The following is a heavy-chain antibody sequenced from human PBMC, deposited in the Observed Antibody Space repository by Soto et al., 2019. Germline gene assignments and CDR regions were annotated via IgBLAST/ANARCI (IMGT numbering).Heavy chain of an antibody. CDR3: AKLRGRGIFEY. V-gene: IGHV3-23*01. J-gene: IGHJ4*02. Sequence: EVQLLESGGGLIQPGRSLRLSCAASGFSFGVYAMSWVRQAPGKGLEWVATISGGIGSTYYADAGKGRFTISRDISRSTLDLQMNSLRVEDTALYYCAKLRGRGIFEYWGQGTMVTISS. D-gene: IGHD1-26*01. CDR2: ISGGIGST. CDR1: GFSFGVYA.